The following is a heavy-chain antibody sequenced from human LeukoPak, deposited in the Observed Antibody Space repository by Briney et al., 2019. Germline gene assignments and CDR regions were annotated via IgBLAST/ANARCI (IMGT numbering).Heavy chain of an antibody. Sequence: SVKVSCKASGGTFSSYAISWVRQAPGHGLEWMGRIIPIFDTAKYAQKFQGRVTITTDESTSTAYMELSSLRSEDTAVYYCAREVSDTAMGLFDYWGQGTLVTVSS. D-gene: IGHD5-18*01. J-gene: IGHJ4*02. CDR1: GGTFSSYA. CDR2: IIPIFDTA. CDR3: AREVSDTAMGLFDY. V-gene: IGHV1-69*05.